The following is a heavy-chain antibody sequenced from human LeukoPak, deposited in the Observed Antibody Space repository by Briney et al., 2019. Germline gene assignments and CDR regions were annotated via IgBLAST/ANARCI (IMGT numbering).Heavy chain of an antibody. J-gene: IGHJ4*02. CDR1: GFTFSSYW. Sequence: GSLRLSCAASGFTFSSYWMSWIRQPPGKGLEWIGEINHSGSTNYNPSLKSRVTISVDTSRNQFSLKLSSVTAADTAVYYCARGYSGYDYPGHFDYWGQGTLVTVSS. D-gene: IGHD5-12*01. V-gene: IGHV4-34*01. CDR3: ARGYSGYDYPGHFDY. CDR2: INHSGST.